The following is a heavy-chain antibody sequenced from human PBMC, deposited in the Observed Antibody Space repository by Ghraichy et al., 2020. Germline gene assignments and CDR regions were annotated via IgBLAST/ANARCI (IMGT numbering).Heavy chain of an antibody. Sequence: ETLSLTCAVYGGSFSGYYWSWIRQPPGKGLEWIGEINHSGSTNYNPSLKSRVTISVDTSKNQFSLKLSSVTAADTAVYYCARDPYCGGDCYSYFDLWGRGTLVTVSS. CDR3: ARDPYCGGDCYSYFDL. J-gene: IGHJ2*01. CDR2: INHSGST. V-gene: IGHV4-34*01. CDR1: GGSFSGYY. D-gene: IGHD2-21*02.